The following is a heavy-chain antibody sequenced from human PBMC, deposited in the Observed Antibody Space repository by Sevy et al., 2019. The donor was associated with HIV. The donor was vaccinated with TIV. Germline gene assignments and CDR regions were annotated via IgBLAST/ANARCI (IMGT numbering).Heavy chain of an antibody. CDR2: ISGSGGST. D-gene: IGHD6-19*01. V-gene: IGHV3-23*01. CDR1: GFTLSSYD. CDR3: AKAPHPQWLVEGL. Sequence: GGSLRLSCAASGFTLSSYDMSWVRQAPGKGLEWVSAISGSGGSTYYADSVKGRFTISRDNSKNTLYLQMNSLRAEDTAVYYCAKAPHPQWLVEGLWGQGPLVTVSS. J-gene: IGHJ4*02.